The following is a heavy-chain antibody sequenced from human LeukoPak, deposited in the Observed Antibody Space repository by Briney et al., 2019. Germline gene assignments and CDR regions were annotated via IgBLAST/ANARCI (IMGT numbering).Heavy chain of an antibody. CDR2: IIPSGHTT. J-gene: IGHJ4*02. V-gene: IGHV3-23*01. CDR3: AKDAFGVRGVIIKLAY. CDR1: GFTFSSHG. D-gene: IGHD3-10*01. Sequence: GGSLRLSCVASGFTFSSHGMNWVRQAPGKGLEWVSGIIPSGHTTYYADSVRGRFTISRDNSRNTVYLQMNSLRAEDTAVYYCAKDAFGVRGVIIKLAYWGQGTLVTVSS.